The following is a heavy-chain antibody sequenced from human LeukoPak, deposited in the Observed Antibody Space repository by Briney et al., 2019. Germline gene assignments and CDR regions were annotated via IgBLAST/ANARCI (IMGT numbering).Heavy chain of an antibody. V-gene: IGHV3-23*01. CDR1: GFTFSSYA. CDR3: AKDPPRFGVVHSTDY. D-gene: IGHD3-3*01. CDR2: ISGSGGST. J-gene: IGHJ4*02. Sequence: SGGSLRLSCAASGFTFSSYAMSWVRQAPGKGLEWVSAISGSGGSTYYADSVKGRFTISRDNSKNTLYLQMNSLRAEDTAVYYCAKDPPRFGVVHSTDYWGQGTLVTVSS.